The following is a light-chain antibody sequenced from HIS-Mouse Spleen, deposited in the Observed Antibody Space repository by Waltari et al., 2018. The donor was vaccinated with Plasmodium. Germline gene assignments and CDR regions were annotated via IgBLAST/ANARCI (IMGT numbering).Light chain of an antibody. J-gene: IGKJ2*03. V-gene: IGKV3-15*01. Sequence: EIVMTQSPATLSVSPGERATLSCRASQSVSSNLAWYQQKPGQAPRPLIYGASTRATGIPARFSGSGSGTEFTLTISSLQSEDFAVYYCQQYNNWPPRFGQGTKLEIK. CDR3: QQYNNWPPR. CDR2: GAS. CDR1: QSVSSN.